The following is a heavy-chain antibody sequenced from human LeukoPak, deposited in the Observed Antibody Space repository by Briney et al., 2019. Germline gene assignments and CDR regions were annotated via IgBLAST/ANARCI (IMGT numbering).Heavy chain of an antibody. CDR2: IKSKTDGGTT. Sequence: GGSLRLSCAASGFTFSNAWMSWVGQAPGKGLEWVGRIKSKTDGGTTDYAAPVKGRFTISRDDSKNTLYLQMNSLKTEDTAVYYCTTEPYYDILTGYYPIDYWGQGTLVTVSS. CDR3: TTEPYYDILTGYYPIDY. CDR1: GFTFSNAW. J-gene: IGHJ4*02. D-gene: IGHD3-9*01. V-gene: IGHV3-15*01.